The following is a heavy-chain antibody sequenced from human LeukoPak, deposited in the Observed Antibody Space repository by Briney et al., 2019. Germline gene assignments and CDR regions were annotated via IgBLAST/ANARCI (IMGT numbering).Heavy chain of an antibody. CDR3: ASGLTGDFFLGAFDI. Sequence: SETLSLTCTVSGGSISSSSYYWGWIRQPPGKGLEWIGSIYYSGSTYYNPSLKSRVTISVGTSKNQFSLKLSSVTAADTAVYYCASGLTGDFFLGAFDIWGQGTMVTVSS. CDR1: GGSISSSSYY. D-gene: IGHD7-27*01. J-gene: IGHJ3*02. V-gene: IGHV4-39*01. CDR2: IYYSGST.